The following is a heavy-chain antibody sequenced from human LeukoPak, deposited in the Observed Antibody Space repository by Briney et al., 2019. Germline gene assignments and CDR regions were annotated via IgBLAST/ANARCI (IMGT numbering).Heavy chain of an antibody. CDR2: ISGSGGST. V-gene: IGHV3-23*01. D-gene: IGHD6-13*01. CDR1: GFTFSSYA. Sequence: PGGSLRLSCAASGFTFSSYATSWVRQAPGKGLEWVSAISGSGGSTYYADSVKGRFTISRDNSKNTLYLQMNSLRAEDTAVYYCAKHYSSSWYNWFDPWGQGTLVTVSS. J-gene: IGHJ5*02. CDR3: AKHYSSSWYNWFDP.